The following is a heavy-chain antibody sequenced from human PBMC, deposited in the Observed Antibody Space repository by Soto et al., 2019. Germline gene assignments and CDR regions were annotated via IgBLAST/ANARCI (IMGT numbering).Heavy chain of an antibody. CDR3: ARESWRIQTDFDY. V-gene: IGHV3-48*03. Sequence: GGSLRLSCAASGFTFSSYEMNWVRQAPGKGLEWVSYISTSGSDIYYADSVKGRFTISRDNAKNSLYLQMNSLRAEDTAVYYCARESWRIQTDFDYWGQGTLVTVSS. CDR1: GFTFSSYE. J-gene: IGHJ4*02. D-gene: IGHD5-18*01. CDR2: ISTSGSDI.